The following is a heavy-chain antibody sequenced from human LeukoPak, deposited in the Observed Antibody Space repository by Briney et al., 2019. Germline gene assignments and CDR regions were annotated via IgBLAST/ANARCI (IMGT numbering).Heavy chain of an antibody. CDR1: GFTFSSYG. CDR3: ARECAPYYYYYGMDV. J-gene: IGHJ6*02. V-gene: IGHV3-33*01. Sequence: GRSLRLSCAASGFTFSSYGMHWVRQAPGKGLEWVAVIWYDGSNKYYADSVKGRFTISRDNSKNTLYLQMNSLRAEDTAVYYCARECAPYYYYYGMDVWGQGTTVTVSS. CDR2: IWYDGSNK.